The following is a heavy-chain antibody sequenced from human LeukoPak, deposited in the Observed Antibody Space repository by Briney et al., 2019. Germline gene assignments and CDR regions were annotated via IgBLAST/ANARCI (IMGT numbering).Heavy chain of an antibody. D-gene: IGHD1-1*01. V-gene: IGHV5-51*01. CDR3: ARQRWNDGAHPHYYYYMDV. CDR2: IYPGDSDT. CDR1: GYSFTSYW. Sequence: GESLKISCKGSGYSFTSYWIGWVRQMPGKGLEWMGIIYPGDSDTRYSPSFQGQVTISADKSISTAYLQWSSLKASDTAMYYCARQRWNDGAHPHYYYYMDVWGKGTTVTVSS. J-gene: IGHJ6*03.